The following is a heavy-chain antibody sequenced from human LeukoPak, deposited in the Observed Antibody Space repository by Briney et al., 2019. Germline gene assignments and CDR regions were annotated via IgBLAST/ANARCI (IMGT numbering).Heavy chain of an antibody. J-gene: IGHJ1*01. CDR3: ARELAVAGGAQH. D-gene: IGHD6-19*01. Sequence: ASVKVSCKASGYTFTNYYIHWVRQAPGQGLEWMGIINPSGGSTSYAQKFQGRVTMTRDTSTSTVYMELSSLRSEDTAVYYCARELAVAGGAQHWGQGTLVTVSS. CDR2: INPSGGST. CDR1: GYTFTNYY. V-gene: IGHV1-46*01.